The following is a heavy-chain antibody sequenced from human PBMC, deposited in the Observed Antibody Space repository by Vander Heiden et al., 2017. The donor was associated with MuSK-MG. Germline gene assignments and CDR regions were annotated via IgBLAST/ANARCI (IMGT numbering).Heavy chain of an antibody. J-gene: IGHJ3*02. CDR1: GGTFSSYT. D-gene: IGHD2-2*01. CDR3: ARESSTSDSDAFDI. Sequence: QVQLVHSGAEVKKPGSSVKVSCKASGGTFSSYTISWVRQAPGQGLEWMGRIIPILGIANYAQKFQGRVTITADKSTSTAYMELSSLRSEDTAVYYCARESSTSDSDAFDIWGQGTMVTVSS. CDR2: IIPILGIA. V-gene: IGHV1-69*04.